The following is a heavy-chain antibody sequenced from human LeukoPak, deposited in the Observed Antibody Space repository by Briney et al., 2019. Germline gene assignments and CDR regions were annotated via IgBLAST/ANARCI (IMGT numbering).Heavy chain of an antibody. Sequence: ASVKVSCQTSGYTFSDYFMHWVRQAPGQGLECMGWINPNSGGTKYAQRFQGRVTMTRDTSISTVYMELSRLRSDDTAVYYCARVWSSGTNWFDPWGQGTLVTVSS. CDR2: INPNSGGT. CDR1: GYTFSDYF. J-gene: IGHJ5*02. D-gene: IGHD6-19*01. V-gene: IGHV1-2*02. CDR3: ARVWSSGTNWFDP.